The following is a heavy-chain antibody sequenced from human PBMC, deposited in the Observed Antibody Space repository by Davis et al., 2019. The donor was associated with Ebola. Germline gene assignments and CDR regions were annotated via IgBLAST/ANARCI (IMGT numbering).Heavy chain of an antibody. CDR2: IIAIFGTT. Sequence: SVKVSCKASGDTFINYAISWVRQAPGQGLEWMGGIIAIFGTTNYAQKFQGRVSITADKSTSTAYMELSSLRSEDTAVYYCARVDSSSSGIWFHGLDVWGQGTTVTVSS. CDR3: ARVDSSSSGIWFHGLDV. CDR1: GDTFINYA. V-gene: IGHV1-69*06. J-gene: IGHJ6*02. D-gene: IGHD6-6*01.